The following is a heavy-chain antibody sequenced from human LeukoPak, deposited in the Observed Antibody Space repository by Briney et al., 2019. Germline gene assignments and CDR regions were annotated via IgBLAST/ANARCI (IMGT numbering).Heavy chain of an antibody. CDR1: GFTVSSNY. Sequence: GGSLRLSCAASGFTVSSNYMSWVRQAPGKGLEWVSVIYSGGSTYYADSVKGRFTISRDNSKNTLYLQMNSLRAEDTAVYYCARGTSGDYDFWSGYYPGEYSQHWGQGTLVTVSS. D-gene: IGHD3-3*01. V-gene: IGHV3-66*01. CDR2: IYSGGST. J-gene: IGHJ1*01. CDR3: ARGTSGDYDFWSGYYPGEYSQH.